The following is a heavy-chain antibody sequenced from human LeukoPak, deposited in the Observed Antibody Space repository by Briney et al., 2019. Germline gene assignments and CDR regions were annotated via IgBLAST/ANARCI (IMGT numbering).Heavy chain of an antibody. CDR1: RFSFSSYW. V-gene: IGHV3-7*01. CDR2: IKQDGREK. D-gene: IGHD3-22*01. CDR3: ARGPFEHDSSGHYYYYGMDV. Sequence: AGSLTLSCAVYRFSFSSYWMSWVRQPPGKGLEWVGNIKQDGREKYYADSVKGRFTISRDNAKNSLYLQMNSLRVEDTAVYYCARGPFEHDSSGHYYYYGMDVWGQGTTVTASS. J-gene: IGHJ6*02.